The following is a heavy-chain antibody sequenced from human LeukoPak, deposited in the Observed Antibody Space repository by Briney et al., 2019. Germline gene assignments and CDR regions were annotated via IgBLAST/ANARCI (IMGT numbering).Heavy chain of an antibody. J-gene: IGHJ6*03. Sequence: GGSLRLSCAASGFTFSSYSMNWVRQAPGKGLEWVANVNQGGTEKYYVDSVKGRFTISRDNAENSLYLQMNSLRAEDTAVYYCAREHYFYHMDGWGEGTTVTVSS. CDR3: AREHYFYHMDG. CDR2: VNQGGTEK. CDR1: GFTFSSYS. V-gene: IGHV3-7*01.